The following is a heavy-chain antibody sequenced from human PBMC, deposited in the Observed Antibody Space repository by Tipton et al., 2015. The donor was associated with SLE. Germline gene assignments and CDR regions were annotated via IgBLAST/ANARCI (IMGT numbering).Heavy chain of an antibody. CDR2: IYYDETT. D-gene: IGHD3-22*01. Sequence: TLSLTCSVAGGSITSNGVHWAWIRQPPGKGLEWIGSIYYDETTYYNPSLRRRLTLSVDTSKNQFSLNLRSVTPADTAMYYCARGGDTYFYDGSGYRSDFDVWGPGTMVTVSS. V-gene: IGHV4-39*07. J-gene: IGHJ3*01. CDR3: ARGGDTYFYDGSGYRSDFDV. CDR1: GGSITSNGVH.